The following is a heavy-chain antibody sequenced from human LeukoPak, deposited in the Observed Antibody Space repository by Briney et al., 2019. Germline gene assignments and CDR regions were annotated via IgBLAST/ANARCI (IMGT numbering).Heavy chain of an antibody. Sequence: GGSLRLSCAASGFTFSSYAMHWVRQAPGKGLEWVAVISYDGSNKYYADSVKGRFTISRDNSKNTLYLQMNSLRAEDTAVYYCAREGGGGVNHYYDSSGYYSNWFDPWGQGTLVTVSS. D-gene: IGHD3-22*01. J-gene: IGHJ5*02. CDR3: AREGGGGVNHYYDSSGYYSNWFDP. CDR2: ISYDGSNK. CDR1: GFTFSSYA. V-gene: IGHV3-30-3*01.